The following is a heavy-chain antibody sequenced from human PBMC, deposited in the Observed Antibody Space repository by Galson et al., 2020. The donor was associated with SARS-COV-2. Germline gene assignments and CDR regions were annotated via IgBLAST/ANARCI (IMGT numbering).Heavy chain of an antibody. Sequence: SETLSLTCTVSGGSISSYYWSWIRQPPGKGLEWIGYIYYSGSTNYNPSLKSRVTISVDTSKNQFSLKLSSVTAADTAVYYCAREGCSSTSCPDAFDIWGQGTMVTVSS. D-gene: IGHD2-2*01. CDR2: IYYSGST. J-gene: IGHJ3*02. CDR3: AREGCSSTSCPDAFDI. V-gene: IGHV4-59*01. CDR1: GGSISSYY.